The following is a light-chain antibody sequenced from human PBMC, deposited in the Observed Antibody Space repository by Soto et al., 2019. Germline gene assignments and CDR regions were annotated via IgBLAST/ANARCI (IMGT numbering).Light chain of an antibody. CDR3: QHYNSYSEA. Sequence: DIQMTKFPSRLSGSVGDRVIITCRASQTIRRRVAWYQQKPGKAPKLLISDASTLKRGVPSRFSGSGSATEFTLTISSLQPDDFATYYCQHYNSYSEAFGQGTKVDIK. J-gene: IGKJ1*01. CDR2: DAS. CDR1: QTIRRR. V-gene: IGKV1-5*03.